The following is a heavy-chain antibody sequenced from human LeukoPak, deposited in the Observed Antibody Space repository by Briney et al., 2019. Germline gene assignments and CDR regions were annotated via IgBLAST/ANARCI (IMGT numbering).Heavy chain of an antibody. CDR2: IYYRGTT. J-gene: IGHJ3*02. V-gene: IGHV4-59*01. CDR1: GDSIDSYY. D-gene: IGHD2-15*01. CDR3: ARDKCSGGSCYSDNYDAFDI. Sequence: PSETLSLTCTVSGDSIDSYYWSWIRQPPGRGLEWIGYIYYRGTTSYNPFLKSRVTISVDTSKNQFSLKLSSVTAADTAVYYCARDKCSGGSCYSDNYDAFDIWGQGTMVTVSS.